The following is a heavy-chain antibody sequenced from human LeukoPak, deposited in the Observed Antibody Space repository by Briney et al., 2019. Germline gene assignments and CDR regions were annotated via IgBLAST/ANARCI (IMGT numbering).Heavy chain of an antibody. CDR2: ISSGSGSSI. CDR3: ARDDSWAFDI. Sequence: GESLRLSCAASGFTFSSYSMYWVRQAPGKGLEWVSYISSGSGSSIYYADSVKGRFSISRDNAKNSLYLQMNSLRDEDTAVYHCARDDSWAFDIWGQGAMVTVSS. CDR1: GFTFSSYS. J-gene: IGHJ3*02. V-gene: IGHV3-48*02. D-gene: IGHD2-15*01.